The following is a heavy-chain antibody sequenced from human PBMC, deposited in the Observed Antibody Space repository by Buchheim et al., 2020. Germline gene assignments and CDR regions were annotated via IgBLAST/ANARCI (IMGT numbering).Heavy chain of an antibody. D-gene: IGHD4-17*01. J-gene: IGHJ6*01. V-gene: IGHV3-23*01. CDR2: FSGSSGTT. CDR1: GFPFSSYA. Sequence: EVQLLESGGGLIQPGGSLRLSCAASGFPFSSYAMSWVRQAPGKGVEWVSSFSGSSGTTYYADSVKGRFTISRDHSQNPLYLQMNSLRAGDTAVYYCAKETVTAGAGYYGMDVWGQGTT. CDR3: AKETVTAGAGYYGMDV.